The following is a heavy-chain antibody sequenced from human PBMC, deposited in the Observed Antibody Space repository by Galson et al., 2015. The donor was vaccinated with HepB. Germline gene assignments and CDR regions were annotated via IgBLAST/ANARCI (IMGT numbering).Heavy chain of an antibody. CDR2: ITSAGYAI. V-gene: IGHV3-48*04. CDR3: ARGVSLRYFDL. J-gene: IGHJ2*01. CDR1: GFTFTTYG. Sequence: SLRLSCAASGFTFTTYGMNWVRQAPGKGLEWVSYITSAGYAIYYADAVKGRFTISRDNAKNSLYLQITSLRGDDTAVYYCARGVSLRYFDLWGRGTLVTVSS.